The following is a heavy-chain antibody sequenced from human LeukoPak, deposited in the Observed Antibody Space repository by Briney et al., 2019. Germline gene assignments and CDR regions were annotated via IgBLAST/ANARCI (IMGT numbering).Heavy chain of an antibody. CDR2: IIPIFGTA. J-gene: IGHJ6*02. CDR1: GGTFSSYA. CDR3: AREPNRDIAAAGTPVNGMDV. V-gene: IGHV1-69*13. D-gene: IGHD6-13*01. Sequence: SVKVSCKASGGTFSSYAISWVGQAPGQGLEWMGGIIPIFGTANYAQKFQGRVTITADESTSTAYMELSSLRSEDTAVYYCAREPNRDIAAAGTPVNGMDVWGQGTTVTVSS.